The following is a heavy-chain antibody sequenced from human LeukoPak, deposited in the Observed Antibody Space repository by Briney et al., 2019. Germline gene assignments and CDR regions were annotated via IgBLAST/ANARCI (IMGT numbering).Heavy chain of an antibody. V-gene: IGHV3-7*01. CDR3: ARDMYYYGSGPDY. D-gene: IGHD3-10*01. Sequence: GGSLRLSCAASGFTFSSYWMSWVRQAPGKGLEWVANIKQDGSEKYYVDSVKGRFTISRDNAKTSLYLQMNSLRAEDTAVYYCARDMYYYGSGPDYWGQGTLVTVSS. CDR1: GFTFSSYW. J-gene: IGHJ4*02. CDR2: IKQDGSEK.